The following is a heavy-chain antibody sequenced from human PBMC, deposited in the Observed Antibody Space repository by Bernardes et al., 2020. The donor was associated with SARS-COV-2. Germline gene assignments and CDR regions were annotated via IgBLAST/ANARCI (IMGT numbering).Heavy chain of an antibody. V-gene: IGHV1-18*01. CDR3: ARESRLASPYESSFYYFDY. CDR2: ISAYNGNT. D-gene: IGHD3-22*01. CDR1: GYSFTNYG. Sequence: ASVKVSCKASGYSFTNYGISWVRQAPGQGLEWMGWISAYNGNTNYAQKFQGRVTMTTDTSTSTAYMELRSLRSDDTAVYYCARESRLASPYESSFYYFDYWSQGTLVTVSS. J-gene: IGHJ4*02.